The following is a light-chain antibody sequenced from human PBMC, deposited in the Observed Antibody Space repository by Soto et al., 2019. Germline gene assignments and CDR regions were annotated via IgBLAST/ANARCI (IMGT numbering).Light chain of an antibody. J-gene: IGKJ5*01. CDR2: AAS. CDR1: QGISNW. Sequence: DIQMTQSPSSVSASVGDRVTITCRASQGISNWLAWYQQKPGKAPKLLIYAASSLQSGVPSRFSGSVSGTDFTLSISSLQPEDFAIYYCQQANSVPPITFGQGTRLEI. CDR3: QQANSVPPIT. V-gene: IGKV1-12*01.